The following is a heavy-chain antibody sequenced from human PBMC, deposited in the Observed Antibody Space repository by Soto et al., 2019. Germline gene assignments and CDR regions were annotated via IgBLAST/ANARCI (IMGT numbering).Heavy chain of an antibody. D-gene: IGHD3-3*01. J-gene: IGHJ6*02. V-gene: IGHV1-3*01. CDR1: GYTFTSYA. Sequence: ASVKFSCKASGYTFTSYAMHWVRQAPGQRLEWMGWINAGNGNTKYSQKFQGRVTITRDTSASTAYMELSSLRSEDTAVYYCARDYDFWSGYYTEDYYYYGMDVWGQGTTVTVSS. CDR2: INAGNGNT. CDR3: ARDYDFWSGYYTEDYYYYGMDV.